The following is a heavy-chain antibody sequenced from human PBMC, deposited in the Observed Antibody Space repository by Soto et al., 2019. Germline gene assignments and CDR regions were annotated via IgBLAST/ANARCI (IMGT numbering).Heavy chain of an antibody. J-gene: IGHJ4*02. CDR3: ARAIGGSYPGY. V-gene: IGHV3-48*03. Sequence: EVQLVESGGGLVQPGGSLRLSCAASGFTFSTYAMNWVRQAPGKGLEWVSYISSSGYTIYYADSVKGRFTISRDNAKNSLYLQINTLTAGDTAVYYCARAIGGSYPGYWGQGTLVTVSS. CDR1: GFTFSTYA. D-gene: IGHD1-26*01. CDR2: ISSSGYTI.